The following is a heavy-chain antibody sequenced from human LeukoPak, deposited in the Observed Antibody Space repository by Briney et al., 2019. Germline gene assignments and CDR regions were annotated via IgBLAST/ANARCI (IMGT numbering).Heavy chain of an antibody. Sequence: GESLKISCKGFGYSFTSYRIGWVREMPGKGLEWMGIIYPGDSDTRYSPSFQGQVTISADKSISTAYLQWSSLKASDTAMDYCARLTTVVTPVDYWGQGTLVTVSS. J-gene: IGHJ4*02. D-gene: IGHD4-23*01. CDR1: GYSFTSYR. CDR3: ARLTTVVTPVDY. CDR2: IYPGDSDT. V-gene: IGHV5-51*01.